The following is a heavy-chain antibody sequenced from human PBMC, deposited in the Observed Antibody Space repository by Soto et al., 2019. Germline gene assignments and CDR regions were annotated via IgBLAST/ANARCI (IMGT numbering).Heavy chain of an antibody. D-gene: IGHD6-13*01. CDR1: GFTFSSYG. CDR3: AKEDSSSWHYYYGMDA. Sequence: QVQLVESGGGVVQPGRSLRLSCAASGFTFSSYGMNWVRQAPGKGLDWVAVISYDGSNKSYADSVKGRFTISRDSSKNMLYLEMNSLRAEATAVYYCAKEDSSSWHYYYGMDAWCQGTTVTVSS. J-gene: IGHJ6*02. V-gene: IGHV3-30*18. CDR2: ISYDGSNK.